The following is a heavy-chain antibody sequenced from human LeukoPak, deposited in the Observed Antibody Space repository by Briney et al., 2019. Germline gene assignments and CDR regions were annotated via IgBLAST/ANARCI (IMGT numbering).Heavy chain of an antibody. V-gene: IGHV1-2*02. CDR3: ARVSGSPFILDY. CDR1: GYTFTGYY. CDR2: INPNSGGT. D-gene: IGHD3-10*01. J-gene: IGHJ4*02. Sequence: ASVKVSCKASGYTFTGYYMHWVRQAPGQGLEWMGWINPNSGGTNYAQKFQGRVTMTRDMSTSTVYMELSSLRSEDTAVYYCARVSGSPFILDYWGQGTLVTVSS.